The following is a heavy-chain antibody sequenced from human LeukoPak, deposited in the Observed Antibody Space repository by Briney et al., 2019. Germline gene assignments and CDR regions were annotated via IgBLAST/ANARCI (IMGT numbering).Heavy chain of an antibody. V-gene: IGHV3-9*01. J-gene: IGHJ4*02. D-gene: IGHD6-19*01. Sequence: PGGSLRLSCAASGFTFDDYAMHWVRQAPGKGLEWVSDISWNSGSIGYADSVKGRFTISRDNAKNSLYLQMNSLRAEDTALYYCAKGVAGKVVERLGYWGQGTLVTVSS. CDR1: GFTFDDYA. CDR2: ISWNSGSI. CDR3: AKGVAGKVVERLGY.